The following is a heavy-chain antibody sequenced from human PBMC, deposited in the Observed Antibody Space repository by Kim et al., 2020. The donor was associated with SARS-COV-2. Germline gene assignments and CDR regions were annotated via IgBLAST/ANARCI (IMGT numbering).Heavy chain of an antibody. V-gene: IGHV3-48*02. CDR2: TI. D-gene: IGHD2-15*01. J-gene: IGHJ4*02. Sequence: TIYYADSVKGRFTISRDNAKNSLYLQMNSLRDEDTAVYYCAVESSGYFDYWGQGTLVTVSS. CDR3: AVESSGYFDY.